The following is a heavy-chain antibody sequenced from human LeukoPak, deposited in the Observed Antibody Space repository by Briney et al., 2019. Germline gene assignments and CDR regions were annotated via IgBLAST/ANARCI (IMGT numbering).Heavy chain of an antibody. CDR3: AAGGGWDPSFGVVTHIDA. J-gene: IGHJ6*03. CDR1: GFTSSGYW. CDR2: IDNDGHGI. V-gene: IGHV3-74*01. Sequence: GGSLRLSCVTSGFTSSGYWMHWVRQGPEKGLELVSRIDNDGHGIIYADSVKGRFTTSRDNVKNTLYLQMNSLRVEDRAVYYCAAGGGWDPSFGVVTHIDAWGKGTTVVVS. D-gene: IGHD3-3*01.